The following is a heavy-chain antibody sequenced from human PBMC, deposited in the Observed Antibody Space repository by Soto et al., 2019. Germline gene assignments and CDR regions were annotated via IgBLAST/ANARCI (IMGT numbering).Heavy chain of an antibody. Sequence: PGGSLRLSCAASGFTFSSYAMHWVRQAPGKGLEWVAVISYDGSNKYYADSVKGRFTISRDNAKNSLYLQMNSLRAEDKAVYYCARDHATGSYYYDSSGYIPIRYYYYGMDVWGQGTTVTVSS. CDR3: ARDHATGSYYYDSSGYIPIRYYYYGMDV. D-gene: IGHD3-22*01. CDR1: GFTFSSYA. V-gene: IGHV3-30-3*01. J-gene: IGHJ6*02. CDR2: ISYDGSNK.